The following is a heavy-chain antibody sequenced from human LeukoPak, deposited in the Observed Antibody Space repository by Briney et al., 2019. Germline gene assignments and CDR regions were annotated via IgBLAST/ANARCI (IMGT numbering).Heavy chain of an antibody. CDR1: GFAFSSYS. CDR2: ISSSSSYI. D-gene: IGHD2-2*01. V-gene: IGHV3-21*01. Sequence: KPGGSLRLSCAASGFAFSSYSMNWGRQAPGKGLEWVSSISSSSSYIYYADSVKGRFTISRDNAKNSLYLQMNSLRAEDTAVYYCARDRREGIVVVPAVLGSQLAPDDAFDIWGQGTMVTVSS. J-gene: IGHJ3*02. CDR3: ARDRREGIVVVPAVLGSQLAPDDAFDI.